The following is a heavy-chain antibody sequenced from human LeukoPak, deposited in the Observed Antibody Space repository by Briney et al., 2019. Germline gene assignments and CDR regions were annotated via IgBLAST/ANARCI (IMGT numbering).Heavy chain of an antibody. CDR1: GFTFGDYA. V-gene: IGHV3-49*03. Sequence: GGSLRLSCTASGFTFGDYAMSWFRQAPGKGLEWVGFIRSKAYGGTTEYAASVKGRFTISRDDPKSIAYLQMNSLKTEDTAVYYCTRDSTVRGSYYGMDVWGQGTTVTVSS. D-gene: IGHD3-10*01. CDR2: IRSKAYGGTT. CDR3: TRDSTVRGSYYGMDV. J-gene: IGHJ6*02.